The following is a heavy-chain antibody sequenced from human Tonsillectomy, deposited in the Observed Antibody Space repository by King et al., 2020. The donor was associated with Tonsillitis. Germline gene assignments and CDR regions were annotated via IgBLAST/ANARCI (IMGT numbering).Heavy chain of an antibody. CDR3: SRPGGVYCSSTTCYDYFDY. CDR1: GFTFSNYW. Sequence: EVQLVESGGGLVQPGGSLRLSCAASGFTFSNYWMHWVRQAPGKGLVWVSRVNSDESITDYAESVKGRFTISRDNAKNTLYLEMNSLRAEDTAVYYCSRPGGVYCSSTTCYDYFDYWGQGTLVTVSS. J-gene: IGHJ4*02. D-gene: IGHD2-2*01. CDR2: VNSDESIT. V-gene: IGHV3-74*01.